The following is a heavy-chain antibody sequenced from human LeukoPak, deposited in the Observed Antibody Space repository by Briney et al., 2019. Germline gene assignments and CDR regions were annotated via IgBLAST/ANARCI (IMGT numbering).Heavy chain of an antibody. Sequence: PSETLSLTCTVSGGSISSYYWSWIRQPPGKGLEWIGYIYYSGSTNYNPSRKSRVTISVDTSKNQFSLKLSSVTAADTAVYYCARRMYYYDSSGYGGYWLDPWGQGTLVTVSS. CDR3: ARRMYYYDSSGYGGYWLDP. CDR1: GGSISSYY. V-gene: IGHV4-59*08. CDR2: IYYSGST. D-gene: IGHD3-22*01. J-gene: IGHJ5*02.